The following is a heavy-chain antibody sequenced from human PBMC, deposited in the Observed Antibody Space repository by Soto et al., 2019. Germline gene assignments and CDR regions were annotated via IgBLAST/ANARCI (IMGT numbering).Heavy chain of an antibody. CDR2: ISGSGGST. V-gene: IGHV3-23*01. CDR3: AKGLAVARLGGMDV. D-gene: IGHD6-19*01. J-gene: IGHJ6*02. CDR1: GFTFSSYA. Sequence: EVQLLESGGGLVQPGGSLRLSCAASGFTFSSYAMSWVRQAPGKGLEWVSAISGSGGSTYYADSVKGRFTISRDNSKNTLYLQLNSLRAEDTAVYYCAKGLAVARLGGMDVWGQGTTVTVSS.